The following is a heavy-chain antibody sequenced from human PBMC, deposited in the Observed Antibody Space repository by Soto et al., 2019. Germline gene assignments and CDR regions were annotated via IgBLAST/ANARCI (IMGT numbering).Heavy chain of an antibody. CDR1: GFTFSSYA. CDR3: ASQIGYSYVLTYYYYGMDV. D-gene: IGHD5-18*01. J-gene: IGHJ6*02. V-gene: IGHV3-30-3*01. Sequence: AGGSLRLSCAASGFTFSSYAMHWVRQAPGKGLEWVAVISYDGSNKYYADSVKGRFTISRDNSKNTLYLQMNSLRAEDTAVYYCASQIGYSYVLTYYYYGMDVWGQGTTVTVSS. CDR2: ISYDGSNK.